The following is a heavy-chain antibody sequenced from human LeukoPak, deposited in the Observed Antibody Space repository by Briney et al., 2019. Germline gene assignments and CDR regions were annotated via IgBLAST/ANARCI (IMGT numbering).Heavy chain of an antibody. Sequence: GGSLRLSCAASGFTFSNYGMHWVRQAPGKGLEWVAVIWYDGSNKYYADSVKGRFTISRDNSKNTLYLQMNSLRAEDTAVYYCAGNYGPFYFDYWGQGTLVTVSS. V-gene: IGHV3-33*01. J-gene: IGHJ4*02. CDR1: GFTFSNYG. CDR2: IWYDGSNK. D-gene: IGHD3-10*01. CDR3: AGNYGPFYFDY.